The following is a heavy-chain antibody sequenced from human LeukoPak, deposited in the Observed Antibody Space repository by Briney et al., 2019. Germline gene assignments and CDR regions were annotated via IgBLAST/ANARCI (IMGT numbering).Heavy chain of an antibody. V-gene: IGHV4-59*01. CDR1: GGSISSYY. CDR3: ARSAHHYYDSASYGVAFDV. CDR2: IFYTGST. Sequence: PSETLSLTCTVSGGSISSYYWSWIRQPPGKGLEWIGNIFYTGSTKYNPSLKSRVTISVDTSKNQFSLKLSSVTAADTAMYYCARSAHHYYDSASYGVAFDVWGQGTLVTVSS. D-gene: IGHD3-22*01. J-gene: IGHJ3*01.